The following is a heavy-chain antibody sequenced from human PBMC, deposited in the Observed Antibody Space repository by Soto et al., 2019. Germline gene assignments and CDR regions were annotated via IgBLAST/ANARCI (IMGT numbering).Heavy chain of an antibody. J-gene: IGHJ4*02. V-gene: IGHV4-30-2*01. CDR1: GGSISSGGYS. Sequence: SETLSLTCAVSGGSISSGGYSWSWIRQPPGKGLEWIGYIYHSGSTYYNPSLKSRVTISVDRSKNQFSLKLSFVTAADTAVYYCAREKGSTFSFDYWGQGALVTVSS. CDR3: AREKGSTFSFDY. D-gene: IGHD6-13*01. CDR2: IYHSGST.